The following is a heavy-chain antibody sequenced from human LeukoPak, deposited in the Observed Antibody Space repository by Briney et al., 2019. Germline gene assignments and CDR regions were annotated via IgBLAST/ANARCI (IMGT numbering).Heavy chain of an antibody. CDR3: RRAIVAAVGNGRDYWYSDL. J-gene: IGHJ2*01. V-gene: IGHV4-34*01. Sequence: SETLSLTCAVYGGSFSGYYWSWIRQPPGKGLEWIGEIHHSGSTNYNPSLKSRVTISADTSKKEFSLKMTSVIAADTSVYYCRRAIVAAVGNGRDYWYSDLWGRGPLVAVSS. CDR1: GGSFSGYY. D-gene: IGHD6-13*01. CDR2: IHHSGST.